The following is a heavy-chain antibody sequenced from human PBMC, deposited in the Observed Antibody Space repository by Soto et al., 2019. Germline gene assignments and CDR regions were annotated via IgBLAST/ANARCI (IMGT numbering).Heavy chain of an antibody. CDR2: IIPIFGTA. CDR1: GGTFSSYA. J-gene: IGHJ4*02. Sequence: ASVKVSCKASGGTFSSYAISWVRQAPGQGLEWMGGIIPIFGTANYAQKFQGRVTITADESTSTAYMELSSLRSEDTAVYYCASRLYDSSGYSLWYYFDYWGQGTLVTVSS. CDR3: ASRLYDSSGYSLWYYFDY. V-gene: IGHV1-69*13. D-gene: IGHD3-22*01.